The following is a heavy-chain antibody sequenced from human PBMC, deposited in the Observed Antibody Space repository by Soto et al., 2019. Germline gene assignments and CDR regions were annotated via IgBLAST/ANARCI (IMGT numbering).Heavy chain of an antibody. CDR1: GFTFSASY. CDR3: AREGYCRSSSCYTNGMDV. CDR2: IWYDGSNK. J-gene: IGHJ6*02. D-gene: IGHD2-2*02. V-gene: IGHV3-33*08. Sequence: GGSLRLSFAASGFTFSASYMGWVRQAPGKGLEWVAVIWYDGSNKYYADSVKGRFTISRDNSKNTLYLQMNSLRAEDTAVYYCAREGYCRSSSCYTNGMDVWGQGTTVTVSS.